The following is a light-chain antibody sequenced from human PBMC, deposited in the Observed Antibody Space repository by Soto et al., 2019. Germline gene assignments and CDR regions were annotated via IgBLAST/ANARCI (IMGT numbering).Light chain of an antibody. J-gene: IGLJ3*02. CDR1: SNDIGPYNY. Sequence: QSVLTQPASLSGSPGESITVSCTGTSNDIGPYNYVSWYQQHPGEAPKLLIYEVTSRPSGVSSRFSGSKSGYTASLTISGLQAEDEADYYCSSYSKTTTSLVFGGGTKLTVL. CDR3: SSYSKTTTSLV. CDR2: EVT. V-gene: IGLV2-14*01.